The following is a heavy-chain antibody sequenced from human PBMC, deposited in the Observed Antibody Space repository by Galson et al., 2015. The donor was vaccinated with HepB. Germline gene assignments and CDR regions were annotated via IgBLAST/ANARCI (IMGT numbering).Heavy chain of an antibody. Sequence: QSGAEVKKPGESLKISCKGSGYSFTSYWIGWVRQMPGKGLEWMGIFYPGDSDTRYSPSFQGQVTISADKSISTAYLQWSSLKASDTAMCYCARRGIYCSGGSCYSGNWFDPWGQGTLVTVSS. CDR2: FYPGDSDT. CDR1: GYSFTSYW. V-gene: IGHV5-51*01. D-gene: IGHD2-15*01. CDR3: ARRGIYCSGGSCYSGNWFDP. J-gene: IGHJ5*02.